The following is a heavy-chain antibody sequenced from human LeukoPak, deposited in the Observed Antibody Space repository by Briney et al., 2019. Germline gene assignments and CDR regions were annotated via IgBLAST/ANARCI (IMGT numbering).Heavy chain of an antibody. Sequence: SQTLSLTCTVSGGSISSGSYYWHWIRQPAGKGLEWLGNIFTRGTTHYNASLESRLTISLDTARNQFSLSLRSVTAADTAIYFCARSSLAVYFNYWGQGTLVTASS. V-gene: IGHV4-61*09. CDR3: ARSSLAVYFNY. J-gene: IGHJ4*02. CDR2: IFTRGTT. CDR1: GGSISSGSYY. D-gene: IGHD6-19*01.